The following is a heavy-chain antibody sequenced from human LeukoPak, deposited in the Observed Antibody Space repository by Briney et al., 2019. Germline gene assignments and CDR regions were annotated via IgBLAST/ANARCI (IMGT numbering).Heavy chain of an antibody. D-gene: IGHD3-10*01. Sequence: GGSLRLSCAASGFTFSSYWMNWVRQAPGKGLEWVSSISSSSSYIYYADSVKGRFTISRDNAKNSLYLQMNSLRAEDTAVYYCARDGVSGFDYWGQGTLVTVSS. V-gene: IGHV3-21*01. CDR2: ISSSSSYI. CDR3: ARDGVSGFDY. J-gene: IGHJ4*02. CDR1: GFTFSSYW.